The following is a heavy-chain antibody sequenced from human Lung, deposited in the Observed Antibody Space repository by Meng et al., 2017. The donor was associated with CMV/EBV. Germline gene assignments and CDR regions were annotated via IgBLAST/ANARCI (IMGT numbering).Heavy chain of an antibody. CDR2: IYWDDDK. J-gene: IGHJ4*02. V-gene: IGHV2-5*02. D-gene: IGHD3-22*01. Sequence: QITLKESGPTLXXXXXTXTLXXXXPGFXLSTNGVGVGWIRQPPGKALEWLALIYWDDDKRYSTSLKNRLTITKDTSKNQVVLTMTDMDPVDTATYYCAHRTFYYDSSGHYEANFDFWGQGTLVTVSS. CDR1: GFXLSTNGVG. CDR3: AHRTFYYDSSGHYEANFDF.